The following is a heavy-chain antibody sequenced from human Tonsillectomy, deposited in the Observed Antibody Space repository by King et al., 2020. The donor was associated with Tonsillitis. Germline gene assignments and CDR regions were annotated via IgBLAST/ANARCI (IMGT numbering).Heavy chain of an antibody. J-gene: IGHJ3*02. D-gene: IGHD3-22*01. CDR3: ARERGYYDSSGYSDDAFDN. V-gene: IGHV3-30*01. CDR1: GFTFSSYA. Sequence: VQLVESGGGVVQPGRSLRLSCAASGFTFSSYAMHWVRQAPGKGLEWVAFISYDGSNKYYADSVKGRFTISRDNSKNTLYLQMNSLRPEDTAVYYCARERGYYDSSGYSDDAFDNW. CDR2: ISYDGSNK.